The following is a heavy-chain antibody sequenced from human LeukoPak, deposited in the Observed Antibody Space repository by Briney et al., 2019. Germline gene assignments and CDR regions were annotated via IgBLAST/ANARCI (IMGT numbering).Heavy chain of an antibody. CDR1: GGTFSSYA. CDR2: IIPIFGTA. V-gene: IGHV1-69*13. Sequence: SVKVSCKASGGTFSSYAISWVRQAPGQGLEWMGGIIPIFGTANYAQKFQGRVTITADESTSTAYMELSSLRSEDTAVYYCARGGGYCSSTSRYGYFDYWGQGTLVTVSS. J-gene: IGHJ4*02. CDR3: ARGGGYCSSTSRYGYFDY. D-gene: IGHD2-2*01.